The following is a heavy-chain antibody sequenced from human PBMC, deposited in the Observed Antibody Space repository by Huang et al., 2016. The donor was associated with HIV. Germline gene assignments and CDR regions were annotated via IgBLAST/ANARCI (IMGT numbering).Heavy chain of an antibody. V-gene: IGHV4-34*02. CDR2: LNHRGRA. CDR1: GGSLSAHY. J-gene: IGHJ4*02. Sequence: QVQLQQWGAGLLKPSGALSLKRAVYGGSLSAHYWTWLRLSPGKGLGWIGELNHRGRATYNPPRVSGITMPVDMSEHQFALNMTSLTAADTAVYYCARPRMTATSSDSTWSVFDSWGQGTLVIVSS. D-gene: IGHD2-21*02. CDR3: ARPRMTATSSDSTWSVFDS.